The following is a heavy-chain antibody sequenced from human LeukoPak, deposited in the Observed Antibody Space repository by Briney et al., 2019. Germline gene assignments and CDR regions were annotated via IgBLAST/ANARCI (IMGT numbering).Heavy chain of an antibody. CDR2: INPNSGGT. J-gene: IGHJ4*02. CDR3: AREGDAGATLGCYFDY. D-gene: IGHD1-26*01. Sequence: GASVKVSCKASGYTFTGYYMHWVRQAPGQGLEWMGWINPNSGGTNYAQKFQGRVTMTRDTSISTAYMELSRLRSDDTAVYYCAREGDAGATLGCYFDYWGQGTLVTVSS. V-gene: IGHV1-2*02. CDR1: GYTFTGYY.